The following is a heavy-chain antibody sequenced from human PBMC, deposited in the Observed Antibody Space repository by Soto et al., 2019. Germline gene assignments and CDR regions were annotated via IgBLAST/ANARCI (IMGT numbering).Heavy chain of an antibody. V-gene: IGHV4-30-4*01. CDR3: ARGRYCLTGRCFPNWFDS. Sequence: TLSLTCSVSGDSISNLDYFWAWIRQPPGQALEYIGYIYKSATTYYDPSFESRVAISVDTSKSQFSLNVTSVTAADTAVYFCARGRYCLTGRCFPNWFDSWGQGALVTVSS. D-gene: IGHD7-27*01. CDR2: IYKSATT. CDR1: GDSISNLDYF. J-gene: IGHJ5*01.